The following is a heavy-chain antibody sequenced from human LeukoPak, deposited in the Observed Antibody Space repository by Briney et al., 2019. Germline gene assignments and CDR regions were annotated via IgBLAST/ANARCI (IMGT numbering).Heavy chain of an antibody. CDR2: ISGSGGST. J-gene: IGHJ5*02. D-gene: IGHD3-22*01. CDR3: AKEAKDSSGYYYGFPWFDP. V-gene: IGHV3-23*01. Sequence: GGSLRLSCAASGFTFSSYAMSWVRQAPGKGLEWVSAISGSGGSTYYADSVKDRFTISRDNSKNTLFLQMNSLRAEDTAVYYCAKEAKDSSGYYYGFPWFDPWGQGTLVTVSS. CDR1: GFTFSSYA.